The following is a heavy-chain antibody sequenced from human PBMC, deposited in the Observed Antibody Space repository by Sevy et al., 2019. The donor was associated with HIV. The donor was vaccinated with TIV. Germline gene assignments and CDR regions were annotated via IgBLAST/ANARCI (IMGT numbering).Heavy chain of an antibody. CDR3: ARMTYYYGSGSYRYYGMDV. Sequence: SQTLSLTCSISGDSVSSNSAAWNWIRQSPSRGLEWLGRTYYRSKWYNDYAVSVKSRITINPDTSKSQFSLQLNSVTPEDSAVYYCARMTYYYGSGSYRYYGMDVWGQGTTVTVSS. J-gene: IGHJ6*02. V-gene: IGHV6-1*01. CDR1: GDSVSSNSAA. D-gene: IGHD3-10*01. CDR2: TYYRSKWYN.